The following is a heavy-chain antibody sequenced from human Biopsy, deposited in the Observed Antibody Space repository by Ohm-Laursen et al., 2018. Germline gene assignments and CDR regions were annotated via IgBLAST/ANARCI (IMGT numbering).Heavy chain of an antibody. CDR1: GFTFSGYG. CDR2: IWYDGTDK. Sequence: SLRLSCTASGFTFSGYGMHWVRQAPGTGLEWVAGIWYDGTDKFYADSVKGRFTISRDNSKNTLYLHMNSLRAADTAVYYCARDRYYGSENYFSHYNMDVWGQGTTVTVSS. D-gene: IGHD3-10*01. V-gene: IGHV3-33*01. CDR3: ARDRYYGSENYFSHYNMDV. J-gene: IGHJ6*03.